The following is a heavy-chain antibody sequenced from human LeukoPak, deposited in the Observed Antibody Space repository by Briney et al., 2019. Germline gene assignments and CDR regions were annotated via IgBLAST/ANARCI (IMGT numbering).Heavy chain of an antibody. V-gene: IGHV4-34*01. CDR2: INHSGST. CDR3: ARAPLYYDFWNRRSFDP. Sequence: PSETLSLTCAVYGGSFSGYYWSWIRQPPGKGLEWIGEINHSGSTNYNPSLKGRVTISVDTSKNQFSLKLSSVTAADTAVYYCARAPLYYDFWNRRSFDPWGQGTLVTVSS. CDR1: GGSFSGYY. J-gene: IGHJ5*02. D-gene: IGHD3-3*01.